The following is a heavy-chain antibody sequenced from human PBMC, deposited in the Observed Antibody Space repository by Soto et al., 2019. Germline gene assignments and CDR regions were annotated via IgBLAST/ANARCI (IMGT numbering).Heavy chain of an antibody. D-gene: IGHD3-16*02. CDR2: IYYSGST. Sequence: KSSETLSLTCTVSGGSVSSGSYYWSWIRQPPGKGLEWIGYIYYSGSTNYNPSLKSRVTISVDTSKNQFSLKLSSVTAADTAVYYCARGGRGRSFGGVIVTVWDYWGQGTLVTVSS. V-gene: IGHV4-61*01. CDR3: ARGGRGRSFGGVIVTVWDY. CDR1: GGSVSSGSYY. J-gene: IGHJ4*02.